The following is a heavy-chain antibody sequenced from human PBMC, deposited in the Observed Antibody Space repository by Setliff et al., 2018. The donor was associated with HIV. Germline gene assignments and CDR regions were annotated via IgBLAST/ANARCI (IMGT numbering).Heavy chain of an antibody. Sequence: SETLSLTCTVSGGSISSSSYYWAWIRQPPGKGLEWIGNIYYSGSTYYNPSLKSRVTISVDTSKNQFSLKLSSVTAADTAVYYCARGDGTKYYYYYYMDVWGKGTTVTVSS. J-gene: IGHJ6*03. CDR1: GGSISSSSYY. CDR2: IYYSGST. D-gene: IGHD1-7*01. CDR3: ARGDGTKYYYYYYMDV. V-gene: IGHV4-39*07.